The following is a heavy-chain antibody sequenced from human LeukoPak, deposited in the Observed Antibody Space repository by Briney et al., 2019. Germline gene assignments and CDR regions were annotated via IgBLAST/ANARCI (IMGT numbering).Heavy chain of an antibody. CDR3: ARVTRHSFDS. Sequence: ETLSLTCAVYGGSFSGYYWSWVRQAPGKGLEWVATIKEDGSEEYYVDSVEGRFSISRDNARNSLYLQMNSLRAEDTALYYCARVTRHSFDSWGQGTLVNVSS. D-gene: IGHD1-1*01. CDR2: IKEDGSEE. J-gene: IGHJ4*02. CDR1: GGSFSGYY. V-gene: IGHV3-7*01.